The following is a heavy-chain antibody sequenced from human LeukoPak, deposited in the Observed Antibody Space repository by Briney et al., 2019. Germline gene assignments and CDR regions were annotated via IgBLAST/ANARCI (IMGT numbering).Heavy chain of an antibody. CDR1: GFTFSSYW. CDR2: IKEDGSEK. CDR3: ARVHHSSSWGTDDC. V-gene: IGHV3-7*01. Sequence: GGSLRLSCEAYGFTFSSYWMTWVRQAPGKGLGWVANIKEDGSEKYYLDSVRGRFTISRDNARNSLYLHLNSLRAEDTAVYYCARVHHSSSWGTDDCWGQGTLVTVSS. D-gene: IGHD6-13*01. J-gene: IGHJ4*02.